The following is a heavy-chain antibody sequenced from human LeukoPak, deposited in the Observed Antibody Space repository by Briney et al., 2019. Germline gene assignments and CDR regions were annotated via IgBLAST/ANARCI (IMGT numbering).Heavy chain of an antibody. CDR2: MSYDI. V-gene: IGHV3-30*03. D-gene: IGHD3-16*01. Sequence: GGSLRLSCAASGFAFSSYGMHWVRQAPGKGLEWVAVMSYDIYYADSVKGRFTISRDNSKNTLYLQMNSLRAEDTAVYYCAREGDYYYYGMDVWGQGTTVTVSS. CDR3: AREGDYYYYGMDV. CDR1: GFAFSSYG. J-gene: IGHJ6*02.